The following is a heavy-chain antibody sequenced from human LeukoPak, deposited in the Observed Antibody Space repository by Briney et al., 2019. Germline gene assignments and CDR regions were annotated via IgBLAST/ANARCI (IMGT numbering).Heavy chain of an antibody. D-gene: IGHD1-1*01. J-gene: IGHJ3*02. CDR2: INHSGST. CDR1: GGSFSGYY. CDR3: AEGTFRAI. V-gene: IGHV4-34*01. Sequence: PSETLSLTCAVYGGSFSGYYWSWIRQPPGKGLEWIGEINHSGSTNYNPSLKSRVTISVDTSKNQFSSKLSSVTAADTAVYHCAEGTFRAIWGQGTMVTVSS.